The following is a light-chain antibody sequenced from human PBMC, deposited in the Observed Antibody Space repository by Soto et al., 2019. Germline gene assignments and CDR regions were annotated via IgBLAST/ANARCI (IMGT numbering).Light chain of an antibody. V-gene: IGKV1-39*01. CDR1: QNIISH. CDR2: GAF. Sequence: IQMTQSPSSLSASVGDRVTITCRASQNIISHLNWYQQKPGKAPKLLIHGAFTLQSGVPSRFSGGGSGTDFTLTISSLQPEDFATYYRQQSYSIPITFGQGTRLEIK. J-gene: IGKJ5*01. CDR3: QQSYSIPIT.